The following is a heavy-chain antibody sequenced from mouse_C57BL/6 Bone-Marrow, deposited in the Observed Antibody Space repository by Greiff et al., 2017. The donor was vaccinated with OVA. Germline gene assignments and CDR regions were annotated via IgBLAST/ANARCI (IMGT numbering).Heavy chain of an antibody. CDR2: IDPETGGT. J-gene: IGHJ1*03. D-gene: IGHD1-1*01. CDR3: TRGVTTVVARWYFDV. CDR1: GYTFTDYE. Sequence: QVQLQQSGAELVRPGASVTLSCKASGYTFTDYEMHWVKQTPVHGLEWIGAIDPETGGTAYNQKFTGKAILTADKSSSTAYMELRSLTSEDSAVYYCTRGVTTVVARWYFDVWGTGTTVTVSS. V-gene: IGHV1-15*01.